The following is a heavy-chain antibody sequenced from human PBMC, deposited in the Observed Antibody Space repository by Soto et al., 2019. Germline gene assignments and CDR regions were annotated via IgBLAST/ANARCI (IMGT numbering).Heavy chain of an antibody. J-gene: IGHJ4*02. CDR2: IIPIFGTA. Sequence: QVQLVQSGAEVKKPGSSVKVSCKASGGTFSSYAISWVRQAPGQRLEWMGGIIPIFGTANYAQKFQGRVTITADESTSTAYMELSSLRSEDTAVYYCAREPYYYDSSGYYSEFDYWGQGTLVTVSS. CDR3: AREPYYYDSSGYYSEFDY. V-gene: IGHV1-69*01. CDR1: GGTFSSYA. D-gene: IGHD3-22*01.